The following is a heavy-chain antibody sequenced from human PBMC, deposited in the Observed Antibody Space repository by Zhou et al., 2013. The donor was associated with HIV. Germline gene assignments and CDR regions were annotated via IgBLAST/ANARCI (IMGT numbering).Heavy chain of an antibody. CDR2: IIPILGIA. D-gene: IGHD1-26*01. CDR1: GGTFSSYA. J-gene: IGHJ4*02. V-gene: IGHV1-69*04. Sequence: QVQLVQSGAEVKKPGSSVKVSCKASGGTFSSYAISWVRQAPGQGLEWMGRIIPILGIANYAQKFQGRVTITADKSTSTAYMELSSLRSEDTAVYYCARDGHPFIVGATTGWGQGTLVTVSS. CDR3: ARDGHPFIVGATTG.